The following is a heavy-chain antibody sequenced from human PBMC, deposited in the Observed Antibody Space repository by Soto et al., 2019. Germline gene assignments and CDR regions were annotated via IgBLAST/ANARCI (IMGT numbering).Heavy chain of an antibody. CDR3: TSCYAGFQRMFYFAY. CDR2: IKSKSDGGTI. J-gene: IGHJ4*02. CDR1: GFTCNSAW. Sequence: GGSLRLSCAAAGFTCNSAWMNWVRQVPGEGLEWVGRIKSKSDGGTIDYAAPVKGRFTISRDDSKNTLYLQMNSLKTEDTAVYYCTSCYAGFQRMFYFAYWGQGTLVTVSS. V-gene: IGHV3-15*07. D-gene: IGHD2-2*01.